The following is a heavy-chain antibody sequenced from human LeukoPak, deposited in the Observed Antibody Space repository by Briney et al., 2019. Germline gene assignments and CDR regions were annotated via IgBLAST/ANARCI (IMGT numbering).Heavy chain of an antibody. D-gene: IGHD3-10*01. Sequence: PGGSLRLSCAASGFTFSSYSMNWVRQAPGKGLEWVSSISSSSSYIYYADSVKGRFTISRDNAKNSLYLQMNSLRAEDTAVYYCARDDADYGSGSCNWGQGTLVTVFS. J-gene: IGHJ4*02. V-gene: IGHV3-21*01. CDR1: GFTFSSYS. CDR2: ISSSSSYI. CDR3: ARDDADYGSGSCN.